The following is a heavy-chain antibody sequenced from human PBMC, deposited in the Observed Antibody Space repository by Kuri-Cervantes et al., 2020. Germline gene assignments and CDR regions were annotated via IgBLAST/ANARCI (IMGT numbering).Heavy chain of an antibody. J-gene: IGHJ4*02. CDR3: ARDQWLVPRGFDY. D-gene: IGHD6-19*01. CDR2: ISYDGSNK. V-gene: IGHV3-30*03. CDR1: GFTFSSYG. Sequence: GGSLRLSCAASGFTFSSYGMHWVRQAPGKGLEWVAVISYDGSNKYYADSVKGRFTISRDNSKNTLYLQMNSLRAEDTAVYYCARDQWLVPRGFDYWGQGNLVTVSS.